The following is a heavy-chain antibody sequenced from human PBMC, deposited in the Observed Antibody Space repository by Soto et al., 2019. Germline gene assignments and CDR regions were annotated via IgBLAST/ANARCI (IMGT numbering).Heavy chain of an antibody. D-gene: IGHD6-19*01. V-gene: IGHV1-69*01. CDR3: ARLADAMADAEYFQH. CDR2: IIPIFGTA. J-gene: IGHJ1*01. CDR1: GGTFSSYA. Sequence: QVQLVQSGAEVKKPRSSVKVSCKASGGTFSSYAISWVRQAPGQGLEWMGGIIPIFGTANYAQKFQGRVTITADESTSTAYMELSSLRSEDTAVYYCARLADAMADAEYFQHWGQGTLVTVSS.